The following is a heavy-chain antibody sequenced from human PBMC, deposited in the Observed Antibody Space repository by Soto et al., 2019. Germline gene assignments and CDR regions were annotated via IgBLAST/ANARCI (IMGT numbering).Heavy chain of an antibody. CDR1: GFIFSSYW. Sequence: EVQLVDSGGGLVQPGGSLRLSCSTSGFIFSSYWLHWVRQAPGKGLVWVSRIRGDGADSNYADSVKGRFTISRADAKNKIYLLMDSPPVDDTAIYYCDGELVLGSGGLGHWGQGTVVTVSS. D-gene: IGHD3-10*01. CDR2: IRGDGADS. J-gene: IGHJ4*02. CDR3: DGELVLGSGGLGH. V-gene: IGHV3-74*02.